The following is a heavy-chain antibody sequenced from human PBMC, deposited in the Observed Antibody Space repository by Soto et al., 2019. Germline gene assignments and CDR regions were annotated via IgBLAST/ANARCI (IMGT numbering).Heavy chain of an antibody. D-gene: IGHD3-10*01. CDR2: IYSDGTT. CDR1: GLTVSSNY. Sequence: EVQLVESGGGLVQPGGSLRLSCAASGLTVSSNYMSWVRQAPGKGLEWLSVIYSDGTTYYGYSVKGRFTISRDNSKNTLYLQMTSLRAEDTAVYYCARAAGLYWGQGTLVSVSS. CDR3: ARAAGLY. V-gene: IGHV3-66*01. J-gene: IGHJ4*02.